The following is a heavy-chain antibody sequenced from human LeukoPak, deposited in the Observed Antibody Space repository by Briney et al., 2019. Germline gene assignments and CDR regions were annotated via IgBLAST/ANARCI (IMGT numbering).Heavy chain of an antibody. V-gene: IGHV3-74*01. J-gene: IGHJ5*01. CDR3: ARGRGGGSCDS. CDR2: IDSDKTTT. Sequence: GGSLRLSGAASGFTFSSYWMHWVRQAPGKGLVWVSRIDSDKTTTTYADSVKGRFTISRDNAKNTLYLQMNSLRAEDTAVYYCARGRGGGSCDSWGQGTLVTVSS. CDR1: GFTFSSYW. D-gene: IGHD2-15*01.